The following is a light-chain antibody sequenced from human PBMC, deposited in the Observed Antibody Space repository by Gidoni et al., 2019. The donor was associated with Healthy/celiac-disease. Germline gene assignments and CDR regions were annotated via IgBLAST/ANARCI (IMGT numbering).Light chain of an antibody. CDR1: QGISNY. CDR2: AAS. J-gene: IGKJ1*01. CDR3: QKYNSAPRT. V-gene: IGKV1-27*01. Sequence: GDRVTITCRASQGISNYLAWYQHKPGKVPKLLIYAASILQSGVPSRFSGSGSGTDFTLTISSLQPEDVATYYCQKYNSAPRTFGQGTKVEIK.